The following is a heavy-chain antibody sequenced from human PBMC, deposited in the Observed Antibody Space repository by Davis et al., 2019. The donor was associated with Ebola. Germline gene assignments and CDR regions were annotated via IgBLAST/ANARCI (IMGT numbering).Heavy chain of an antibody. Sequence: GGSLRLSCKGSGYSFTSYWISWVRQMPGKGLEWMGRIYPSDSYTNYSPSFQGHVTIPADKSISTAYLQWSSLKASDTAMYYCARHPVSYSSRWNYYYYRMDVWGQGTTVTVSS. CDR3: ARHPVSYSSRWNYYYYRMDV. CDR2: IYPSDSYT. V-gene: IGHV5-10-1*01. D-gene: IGHD6-13*01. J-gene: IGHJ6*02. CDR1: GYSFTSYW.